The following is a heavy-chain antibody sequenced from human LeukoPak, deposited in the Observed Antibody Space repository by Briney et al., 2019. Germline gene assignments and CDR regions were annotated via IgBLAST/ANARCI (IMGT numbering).Heavy chain of an antibody. V-gene: IGHV4-4*07. J-gene: IGHJ4*02. D-gene: IGHD3-22*01. CDR1: GGSISSYY. CDR2: IYVTEST. CDR3: ARSTYYYDSSGYYHGYYFDY. Sequence: SETLSLTCTVSGGSISSYYWSWIRQPAGKGLEWIGRIYVTESTTYNPSLKSRVTISIDTSKNQFSLKLTSVTAADTAVYYCARSTYYYDSSGYYHGYYFDYWGQGTLVTVSS.